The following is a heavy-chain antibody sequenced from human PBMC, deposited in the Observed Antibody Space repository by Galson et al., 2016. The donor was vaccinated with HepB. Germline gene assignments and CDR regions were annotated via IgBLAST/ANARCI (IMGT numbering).Heavy chain of an antibody. Sequence: SLRLSCAASGFTFSNCAMNWVRQAPGKGLEWISYVTSTSQTIYYADSVKGRFTISRDNAKNSLFLQMNSLRDEDTAVYHCARDHPYCSDCNFYSDYWGLGTLVTVSS. D-gene: IGHD2-15*01. V-gene: IGHV3-48*02. CDR2: VTSTSQTI. CDR1: GFTFSNCA. CDR3: ARDHPYCSDCNFYSDY. J-gene: IGHJ4*02.